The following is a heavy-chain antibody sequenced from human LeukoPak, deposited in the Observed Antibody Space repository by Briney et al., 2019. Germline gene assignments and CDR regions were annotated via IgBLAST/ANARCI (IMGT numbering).Heavy chain of an antibody. CDR3: AKGQEGDY. J-gene: IGHJ4*02. Sequence: PGGSLRLSCAASGFIVSYSYMSWVRQAPGKGLEWVSLIYSGGSTFYADSVKGRFTISRDNSKNTLYLQMNSLRVEDTAVYYCAKGQEGDYWGQGTLVTVSS. V-gene: IGHV3-66*02. CDR1: GFIVSYSY. CDR2: IYSGGST.